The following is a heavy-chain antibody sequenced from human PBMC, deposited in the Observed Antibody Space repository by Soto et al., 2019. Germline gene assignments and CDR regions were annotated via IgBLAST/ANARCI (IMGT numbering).Heavy chain of an antibody. CDR2: IFYNGTT. V-gene: IGHV4-59*01. Sequence: PSETRSLSCTVSGGFISTYFWSWIRQAAAKGPECICYIFYNGTTNYNPSLKSRVPLSVDTSKNQFSLKLNSVNGADTAVYYCARSRPQIRFLVLCCDPWGPGTQGTVS. CDR1: GGFISTYF. D-gene: IGHD3-3*01. J-gene: IGHJ5*02. CDR3: ARSRPQIRFLVLCCDP.